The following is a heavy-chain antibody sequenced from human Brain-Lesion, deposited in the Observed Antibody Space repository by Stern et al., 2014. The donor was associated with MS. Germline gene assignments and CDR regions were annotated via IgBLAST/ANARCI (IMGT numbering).Heavy chain of an antibody. Sequence: QLQLQESGPGLVKPSQTLSLTYIVSGGAVSSGDRYWSWIRQHPEKGLEWIGYISYSGNTYYNPSLESRVTISMDRSKNQFSLKLRSVTAADTAVYYCARVTEFLRFFYPDYWGQGIRVTVSS. CDR2: ISYSGNT. D-gene: IGHD3-3*01. CDR3: ARVTEFLRFFYPDY. J-gene: IGHJ4*02. CDR1: GGAVSSGDRY. V-gene: IGHV4-31*03.